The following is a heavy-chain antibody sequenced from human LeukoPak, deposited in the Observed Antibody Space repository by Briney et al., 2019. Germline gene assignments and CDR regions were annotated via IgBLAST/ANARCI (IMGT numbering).Heavy chain of an antibody. V-gene: IGHV1-8*03. D-gene: IGHD3-3*01. CDR2: MNPNSGNT. CDR1: GYTFTSYD. J-gene: IGHJ5*02. Sequence: ASVKVSCKASGYTFTSYDINWVRQATGQGLEGMGWMNPNSGNTGYAQKFQGRVTITRKTSISTTYFELSSLRSEDTAVYYCARGDPSNYDFWSGYYRTGWFDPWGQGTLVTVSS. CDR3: ARGDPSNYDFWSGYYRTGWFDP.